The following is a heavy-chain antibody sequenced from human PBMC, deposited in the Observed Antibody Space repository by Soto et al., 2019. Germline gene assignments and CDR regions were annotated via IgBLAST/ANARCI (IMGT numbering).Heavy chain of an antibody. CDR1: GYSFTSYW. J-gene: IGHJ6*02. V-gene: IGHV5-51*01. CDR3: ARLVGAVAVTYYYYYGMDV. Sequence: PGESLKISCKGPGYSFTSYWIGWVRQMPGKGLEWTGIIYPGDSDTRYSPSFQGQVTISADKSISTAYLQWSSLKASDTAMYYCARLVGAVAVTYYYYYGMDVWGQGTTVTVSS. D-gene: IGHD6-19*01. CDR2: IYPGDSDT.